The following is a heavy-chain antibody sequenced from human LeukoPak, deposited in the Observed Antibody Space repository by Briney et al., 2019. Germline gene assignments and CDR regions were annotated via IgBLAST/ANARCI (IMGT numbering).Heavy chain of an antibody. CDR2: ISSSGSTI. J-gene: IGHJ5*02. D-gene: IGHD1-7*01. CDR1: GFTFSSYE. V-gene: IGHV3-48*03. CDR3: ARDLGTFLYNWFDP. Sequence: GGSLRLSCAASGFTFSSYEMNWVRQAPGKGLEWVSYISSSGSTIYYADSVKGRFTISRDNAKNSLYLQMNSLRAEDTAVYYCARDLGTFLYNWFDPWGQGTLVTVSS.